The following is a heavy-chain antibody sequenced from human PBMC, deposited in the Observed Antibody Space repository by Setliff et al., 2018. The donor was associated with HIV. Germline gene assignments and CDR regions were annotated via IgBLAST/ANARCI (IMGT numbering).Heavy chain of an antibody. CDR1: GFTFSNSA. V-gene: IGHV3-33*01. J-gene: IGHJ4*02. CDR2: IWYDGTNE. CDR3: ARVSISGYSGYDSPFDH. Sequence: GGSLRLSCAASGFTFSNSAIHWVRQAPGKGLEWVALIWYDGTNEYYADSVKGRFTISRDNSKNTLYLQMKSLRAEDTAVYYCARVSISGYSGYDSPFDHWGQGTLVTVSS. D-gene: IGHD5-12*01.